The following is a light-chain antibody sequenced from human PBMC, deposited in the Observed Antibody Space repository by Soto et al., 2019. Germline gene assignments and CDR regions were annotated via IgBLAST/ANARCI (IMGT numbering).Light chain of an antibody. CDR3: MQATQFPYT. CDR2: KIP. J-gene: IGKJ2*01. V-gene: IGKV2-24*01. CDR1: QSLVHSDENTY. Sequence: DVVMTQTPLSSPVTLGQPASISCRSSQSLVHSDENTYLSWLQQRPGQPPRLLIYKIPNRFSGVPDRFSGSGAGTEFTLKISRVETEDVGVYYCMQATQFPYTFGQGTKLEIK.